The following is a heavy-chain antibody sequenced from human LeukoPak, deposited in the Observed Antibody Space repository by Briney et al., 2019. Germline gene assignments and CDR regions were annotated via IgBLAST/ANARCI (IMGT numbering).Heavy chain of an antibody. Sequence: GGSLRLSCAASGFTFSDYAMSWVRQAPGKGLEWVSSITSSGASTDYADSVKGRFTISRDNSKKTLYLQMKSLKADDTAVYYCARVKKQQLVQRDYYFDYWGQGTLVTVSS. CDR1: GFTFSDYA. CDR3: ARVKKQQLVQRDYYFDY. V-gene: IGHV3-23*01. J-gene: IGHJ4*02. CDR2: ITSSGAST. D-gene: IGHD6-13*01.